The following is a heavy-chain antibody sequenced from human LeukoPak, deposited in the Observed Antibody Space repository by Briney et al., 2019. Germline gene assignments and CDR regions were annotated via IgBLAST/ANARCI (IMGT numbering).Heavy chain of an antibody. J-gene: IGHJ5*02. CDR1: GVTFSSYG. V-gene: IGHV3-23*01. Sequence: LGGSLRLSCAASGVTFSSYGMSWVRQAPGKGLEWVSAISGSGGSTYYADSVKGRFTISRDNSKNTLYLQMNSLRAEDTAVYYCAKDPSVVVTAQPPGWFDPWGQGTLVTVSS. CDR3: AKDPSVVVTAQPPGWFDP. D-gene: IGHD2-21*02. CDR2: ISGSGGST.